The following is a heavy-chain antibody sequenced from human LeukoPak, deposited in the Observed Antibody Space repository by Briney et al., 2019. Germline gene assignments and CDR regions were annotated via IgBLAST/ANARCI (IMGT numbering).Heavy chain of an antibody. Sequence: SETLSLTCAVYGETFIHNFWTWIRQPPGKGLEWIGQINHSGSTYYNPSLKSRVTILVDTSKNQFSLKLASVTAADTAVYYCARAMPYFYGSIAVPGTIDYWGQGILVTVSS. D-gene: IGHD6-19*01. J-gene: IGHJ4*02. CDR1: GETFIHNF. V-gene: IGHV4-34*01. CDR3: ARAMPYFYGSIAVPGTIDY. CDR2: INHSGST.